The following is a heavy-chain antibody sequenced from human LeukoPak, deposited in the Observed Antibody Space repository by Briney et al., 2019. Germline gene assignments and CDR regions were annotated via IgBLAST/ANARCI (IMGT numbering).Heavy chain of an antibody. Sequence: SKTLSLTCTVSGGSISTYYWSWIRQPAGKGLEWIGRIYASGNTNYNPSPKSRLTMSVDTSKNQFSLKLSSVTAADTAVYYCARESVQDGDYMWYFDLWGRGTLVTVSS. V-gene: IGHV4-4*07. CDR2: IYASGNT. D-gene: IGHD4-17*01. CDR1: GGSISTYY. J-gene: IGHJ2*01. CDR3: ARESVQDGDYMWYFDL.